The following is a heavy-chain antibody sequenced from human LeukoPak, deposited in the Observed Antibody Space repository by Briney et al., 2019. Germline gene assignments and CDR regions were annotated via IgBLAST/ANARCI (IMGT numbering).Heavy chain of an antibody. V-gene: IGHV3-23*01. D-gene: IGHD3-16*01. CDR1: GFTFSSYA. Sequence: GGSLRLSCAASGFTFSSYAMSWVRQAPGKGLEWVSTITGSSGSSFTYYADSVKGRCTVTRDNSKNTLYLQMNSLRAEDTAVYYCAKENTPFGSSVFQRVGGAFDIWGQGTRVTVPS. CDR2: ITGSSGSSFT. CDR3: AKENTPFGSSVFQRVGGAFDI. J-gene: IGHJ3*02.